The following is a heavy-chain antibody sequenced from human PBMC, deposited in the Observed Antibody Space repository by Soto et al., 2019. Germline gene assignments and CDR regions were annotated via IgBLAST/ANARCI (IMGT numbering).Heavy chain of an antibody. CDR1: GLTVSDKY. CDR3: ARDGFGRYDDSGSEALDI. J-gene: IGHJ3*02. V-gene: IGHV3-53*01. CDR2: IYTSGTT. Sequence: PGGSLRLSCAASGLTVSDKYMNWVRQAPGKGLEWVSVIYTSGTTYYADSVKGRFTISRDNFKNTLHLQMNSLRAEDTAMYYCARDGFGRYDDSGSEALDIWGQGTMVTVSS. D-gene: IGHD3-10*01.